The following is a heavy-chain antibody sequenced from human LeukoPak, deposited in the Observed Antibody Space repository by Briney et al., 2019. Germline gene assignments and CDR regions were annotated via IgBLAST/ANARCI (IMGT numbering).Heavy chain of an antibody. V-gene: IGHV3-21*01. Sequence: GGSLRLSCAASGFTFSSYSMNWVRQAPGRGLEWVSSISSSSSYRYYADSVKGRFTISRDNAKNSLYLQMNSLRAEDTAVYYCADSSSFDYWGQGTLVTVSS. CDR2: ISSSSSYR. J-gene: IGHJ4*02. D-gene: IGHD6-13*01. CDR3: ADSSSFDY. CDR1: GFTFSSYS.